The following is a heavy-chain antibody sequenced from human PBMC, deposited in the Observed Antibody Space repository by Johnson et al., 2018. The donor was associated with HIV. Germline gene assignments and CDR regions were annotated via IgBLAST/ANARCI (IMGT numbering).Heavy chain of an antibody. CDR3: ARRDNDAFDI. V-gene: IGHV3-64*01. CDR2: ISSNGGST. CDR1: GFTFSSYA. J-gene: IGHJ3*02. Sequence: MLLVESGGGLVQPGGSLRLSCAASGFTFSSYAMHWVRQAPGKGLEYVSAISSNGGSTYYANSVKGRFTISRDNSKNTLYLQMGSLRAEDMAVYYCARRDNDAFDICGQGTMVTVSS.